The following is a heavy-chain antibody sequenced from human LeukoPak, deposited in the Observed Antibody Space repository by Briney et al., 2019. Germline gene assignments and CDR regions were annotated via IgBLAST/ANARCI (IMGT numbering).Heavy chain of an antibody. D-gene: IGHD6-13*01. CDR2: ISSSSSTI. CDR1: GFTFSSYS. J-gene: IGHJ6*02. CDR3: AGGYSSSWYYYYYYGMDV. V-gene: IGHV3-48*01. Sequence: RTGGSLRLSCAASGFTFSSYSMNWVRQAPGKGLEWVSYISSSSSTIYYADSVKGRFTISRDNAKNSLYLQMNSLRAEDTAAYCCAGGYSSSWYYYYYYGMDVWGQGTTVTVSS.